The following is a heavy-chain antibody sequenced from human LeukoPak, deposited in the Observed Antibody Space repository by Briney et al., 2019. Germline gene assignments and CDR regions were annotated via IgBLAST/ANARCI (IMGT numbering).Heavy chain of an antibody. J-gene: IGHJ6*03. V-gene: IGHV1-69*13. CDR1: GGTFSSYA. CDR2: IIPIFGTA. Sequence: SVKVSCKASGGTFSSYAISWVRQAPGQGLEWMGGIIPIFGTANYAQKFQGRVTITADESTSTAYMELSSLRSEDTAVYYCARAYCGGDCYPVTYYYYYMDVWGRGTTVTVSS. CDR3: ARAYCGGDCYPVTYYYYYMDV. D-gene: IGHD2-21*01.